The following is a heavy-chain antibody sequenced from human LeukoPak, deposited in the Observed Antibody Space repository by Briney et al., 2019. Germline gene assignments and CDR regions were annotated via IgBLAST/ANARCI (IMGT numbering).Heavy chain of an antibody. V-gene: IGHV4-59*12. Sequence: SETLSLTCTVSFGSINSYYWSWIRQPPGKGLEWIGYIYYSGSTNYNPSLKSRVTISVDTSKNQFSLKLSSVTAADTAVYYCARGRGYYHYYYMDVWGKGTTVTVSS. CDR3: ARGRGYYHYYYMDV. CDR1: FGSINSYY. J-gene: IGHJ6*03. CDR2: IYYSGST. D-gene: IGHD3-3*01.